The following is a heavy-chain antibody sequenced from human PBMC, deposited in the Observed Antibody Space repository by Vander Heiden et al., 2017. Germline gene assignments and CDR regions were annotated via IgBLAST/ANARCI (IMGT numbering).Heavy chain of an antibody. J-gene: IGHJ5*02. CDR2: IYDSGST. CDR1: GGSISSSSYY. CDR3: ANGRGAITIFGVVIPTWFDP. Sequence: QLQLQESGPGLVKPSETLSLTCTVSGGSISSSSYYWGWIRQPPGKGLEWIGSIYDSGSTYYNPSLKSRVTISVDTSKNQFSLKLSSVTAADTAVYYCANGRGAITIFGVVIPTWFDPWGQGTLVTVSS. V-gene: IGHV4-39*01. D-gene: IGHD3-3*01.